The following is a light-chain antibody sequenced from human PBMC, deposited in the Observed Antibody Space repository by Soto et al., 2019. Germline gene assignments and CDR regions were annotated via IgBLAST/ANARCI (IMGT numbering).Light chain of an antibody. V-gene: IGKV3-11*01. CDR1: QSVSSN. J-gene: IGKJ1*01. Sequence: VLLQFTGTLSVSPGERATLSCRASQSVSSNLAWYQQKPGQAPRLLIYDASNRATGIPARFSGSGSGTDFTLTISSLEPEDFAVYYCQHRSNWPRTFGQGTKVDIK. CDR2: DAS. CDR3: QHRSNWPRT.